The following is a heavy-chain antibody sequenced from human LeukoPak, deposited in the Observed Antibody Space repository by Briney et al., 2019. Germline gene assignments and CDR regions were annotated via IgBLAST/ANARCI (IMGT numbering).Heavy chain of an antibody. D-gene: IGHD4-17*01. CDR1: GFTFSSYA. J-gene: IGHJ4*02. V-gene: IGHV3-23*01. Sequence: GGSLRLSCAASGFTFSSYAMSWVRQAPGKGLEWVSAISGSGGSTYYADSVKGRFTISRDNSKNTLYLQMNSLRAEDTAVYFCAKDSTTVTTGRGNFDSWGQGTLVTVSS. CDR2: ISGSGGST. CDR3: AKDSTTVTTGRGNFDS.